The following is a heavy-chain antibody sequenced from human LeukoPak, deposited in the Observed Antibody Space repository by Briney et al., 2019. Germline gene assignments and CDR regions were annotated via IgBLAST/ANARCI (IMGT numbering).Heavy chain of an antibody. CDR1: GFTFSNAW. V-gene: IGHV3-15*01. Sequence: GGSLRLSCAASGFTFSNAWMSWVRQAPGKGLEWVGRIKSKTDGGTTDYAAPVKGRFTISRDDSKNTLYLQMNSLKTEDTAVYYCTTEAYYYGSGSYFLFDYWGQGTLVTVSS. CDR2: IKSKTDGGTT. CDR3: TTEAYYYGSGSYFLFDY. J-gene: IGHJ4*02. D-gene: IGHD3-10*01.